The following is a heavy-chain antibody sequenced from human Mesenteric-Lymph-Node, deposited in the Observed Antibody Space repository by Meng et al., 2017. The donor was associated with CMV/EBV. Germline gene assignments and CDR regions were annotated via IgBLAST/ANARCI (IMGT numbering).Heavy chain of an antibody. D-gene: IGHD3-10*01. V-gene: IGHV4-59*12. CDR3: ARRSYFDY. CDR1: GGSISSYY. Sequence: SETLSLTCTISGGSISSYYWNWIRQPPGKGLEWIGNIYYSGNTNYNPSLKSRVTISVDTSKNQLALKLSSVTAADTAVYYCARRSYFDYWGRGTLVTVSS. CDR2: IYYSGNT. J-gene: IGHJ4*02.